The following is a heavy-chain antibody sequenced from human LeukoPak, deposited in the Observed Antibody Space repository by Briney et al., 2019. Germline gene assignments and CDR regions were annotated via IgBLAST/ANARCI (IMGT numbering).Heavy chain of an antibody. D-gene: IGHD4-11*01. CDR3: ASTVFPGGFDP. J-gene: IGHJ5*02. Sequence: SQTLSLTCTVSGGSISSGSYYWSWIRQPAGKGLEWIGRIYTSGSTNYNPSLKSRVTISVDTSKNQFSLKLSSVAAADTAVYYCASTVFPGGFDPWGQGTLVTVSS. CDR1: GGSISSGSYY. CDR2: IYTSGST. V-gene: IGHV4-61*02.